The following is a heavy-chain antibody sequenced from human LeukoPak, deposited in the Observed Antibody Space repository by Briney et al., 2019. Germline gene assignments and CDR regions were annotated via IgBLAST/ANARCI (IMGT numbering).Heavy chain of an antibody. D-gene: IGHD2-2*01. CDR2: ISGSGGST. Sequence: GGSLSLSCAASGFTFSRYAMSWVRQAPGKGLEWVSAISGSGGSTYYADSVKGRFTISRDNSKNTLYLQMNSLRAEDTAVYYCAKAHWGYCSSTSCPRFDPWGQGTLVTVSS. CDR3: AKAHWGYCSSTSCPRFDP. CDR1: GFTFSRYA. J-gene: IGHJ5*02. V-gene: IGHV3-23*01.